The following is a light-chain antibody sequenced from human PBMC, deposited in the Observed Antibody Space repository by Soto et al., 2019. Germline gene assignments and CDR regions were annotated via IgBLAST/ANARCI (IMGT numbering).Light chain of an antibody. Sequence: EILMTQSPASLSVSPGERVTLSCRASQSVSSDLAWYQQKPGQAPRLLIYGASAGATDIPARFSGSGSGTEVTLTITSLQSEDSGIYFWQQYKDWPPCFGPGTKVDIK. CDR3: QQYKDWPPC. CDR1: QSVSSD. J-gene: IGKJ3*01. CDR2: GAS. V-gene: IGKV3-15*01.